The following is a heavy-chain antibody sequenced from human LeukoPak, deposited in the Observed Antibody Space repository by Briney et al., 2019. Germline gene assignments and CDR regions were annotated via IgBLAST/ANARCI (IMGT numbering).Heavy chain of an antibody. CDR1: GGSISSSSYY. CDR2: IYYSGST. J-gene: IGHJ4*02. CDR3: AGKLYFEY. Sequence: PSETLSLTCTVSGGSISSSSYYWGWICQPPGKGLEWIGSIYYSGSTYYNPSLKSRVTISVDTSKNQFSLRLSSVTAADTAVYYCAGKLYFEYWGQGTLVTVSS. V-gene: IGHV4-39*07.